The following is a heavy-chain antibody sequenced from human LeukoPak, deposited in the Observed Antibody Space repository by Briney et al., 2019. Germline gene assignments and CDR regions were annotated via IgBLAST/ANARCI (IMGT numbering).Heavy chain of an antibody. CDR2: IYCRGST. J-gene: IGHJ6*03. CDR1: NGDINNYY. D-gene: IGHD2-2*01. CDR3: ARSESGVQYFQHYFYIDA. V-gene: IGHV4-59*01. Sequence: PSETLSLTCTVSNGDINNYYWSWVRQPPGKGLEWIGYIYCRGSTKYNPSLKSRVTISIDTSNDQVSLRLTSVTAADTAVYYCARSESGVQYFQHYFYIDAWGKGTTVTVSS.